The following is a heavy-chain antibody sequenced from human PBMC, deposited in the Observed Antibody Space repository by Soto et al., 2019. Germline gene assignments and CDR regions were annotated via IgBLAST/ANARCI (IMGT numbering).Heavy chain of an antibody. D-gene: IGHD2-8*01. Sequence: PSETLSLTCTVSRGSISSGTNYWAWIRQPPGKGLEWIANIYYSGSTFYNPSLKSRVTISLDTSKNQFSLKLRSVTAAETAVYYCASPSGIYCTNGVCYTGDYYYYGMDVWGQGTTVNVSS. J-gene: IGHJ6*02. CDR2: IYYSGST. CDR1: RGSISSGTNY. V-gene: IGHV4-39*01. CDR3: ASPSGIYCTNGVCYTGDYYYYGMDV.